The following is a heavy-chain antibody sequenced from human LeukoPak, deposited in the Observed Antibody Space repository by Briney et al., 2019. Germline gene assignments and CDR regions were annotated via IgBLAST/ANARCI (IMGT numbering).Heavy chain of an antibody. CDR1: GGSISSSSYY. V-gene: IGHV4-39*01. CDR3: ARSPGSRYAYDDY. D-gene: IGHD6-13*01. CDR2: IYYVGDT. Sequence: SETLSLTCTVSGGSISSSSYYWGWIRQPPGKGPEWIGTIYYVGDTYYNPSLQSRVTISVDTSKNQFSLKLSSVTPADTAVYYCARSPGSRYAYDDYWGQGTLVTVSS. J-gene: IGHJ4*02.